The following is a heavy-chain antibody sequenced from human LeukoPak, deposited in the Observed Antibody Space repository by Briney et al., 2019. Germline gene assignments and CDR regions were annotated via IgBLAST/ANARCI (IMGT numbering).Heavy chain of an antibody. CDR2: ISSSSSYI. Sequence: GGSLRLSCAASGFTFSSYSMNWVRQAPGKGLEWVSSISSSSSYIYYADSVKGRFTISRDNAKNSLYLQMNSLRAEDTALYYCARDNYYYYYMDVWGKGTTVTVSS. CDR3: ARDNYYYYYMDV. CDR1: GFTFSSYS. J-gene: IGHJ6*03. V-gene: IGHV3-21*04.